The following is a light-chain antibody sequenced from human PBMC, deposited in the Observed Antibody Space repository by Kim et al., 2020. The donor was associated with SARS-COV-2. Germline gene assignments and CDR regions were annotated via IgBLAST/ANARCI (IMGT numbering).Light chain of an antibody. CDR3: LQYDSDPYT. J-gene: IGKJ2*01. Sequence: DIQMTQSPSTLSASVGDRVTITCWASQSISVWLAWYQQKPGKAPKFLIYKASTVQTGVPSRFGGSGSGTEFSLTISSLQPDDFATYYCLQYDSDPYTFGQGTKLEI. V-gene: IGKV1-5*03. CDR1: QSISVW. CDR2: KAS.